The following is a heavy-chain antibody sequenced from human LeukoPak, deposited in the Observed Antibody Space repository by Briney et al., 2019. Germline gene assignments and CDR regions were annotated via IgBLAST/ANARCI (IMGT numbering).Heavy chain of an antibody. J-gene: IGHJ4*02. CDR1: GFTFSSYG. Sequence: PGGSLRLSCAASGFTFSSYGMHWVRQAPGKGLEWVAFIRYDGSNKYYADSVKGRFTISRDNSKNTLYLQMNSLRAEDTAVYYCAATRGAMVRSRLAYWGQGTLVTVSS. CDR3: AATRGAMVRSRLAY. D-gene: IGHD5-18*01. V-gene: IGHV3-30*02. CDR2: IRYDGSNK.